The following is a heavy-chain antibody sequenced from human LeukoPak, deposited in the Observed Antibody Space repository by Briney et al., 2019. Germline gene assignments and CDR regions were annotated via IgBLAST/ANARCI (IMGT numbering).Heavy chain of an antibody. Sequence: GGSLRLSCAASEFTFAIYWMSWVRQSPGKGLEWVANIKQDGSEKYYADSVKGRFTISRDNAKNSLYLQMISLRAEDSAVYYCASQLERRQGWFDPWGQGTLVTVPS. J-gene: IGHJ5*02. D-gene: IGHD1-1*01. CDR2: IKQDGSEK. CDR1: EFTFAIYW. V-gene: IGHV3-7*01. CDR3: ASQLERRQGWFDP.